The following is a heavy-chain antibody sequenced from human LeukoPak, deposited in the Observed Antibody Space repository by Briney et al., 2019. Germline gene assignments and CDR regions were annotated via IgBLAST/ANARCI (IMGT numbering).Heavy chain of an antibody. J-gene: IGHJ3*02. CDR1: GDSISSGTYY. Sequence: SETLSLTCTVSGDSISSGTYYWTWIRQPAGKGLEWIGRIHISGSTYYNPSLKSRVTISVDTSKNQFSLKLSSVTAADTAVYYCARHDNPEDAFDIWGQGTMVTVSS. CDR3: ARHDNPEDAFDI. V-gene: IGHV4-61*02. CDR2: IHISGST. D-gene: IGHD1-14*01.